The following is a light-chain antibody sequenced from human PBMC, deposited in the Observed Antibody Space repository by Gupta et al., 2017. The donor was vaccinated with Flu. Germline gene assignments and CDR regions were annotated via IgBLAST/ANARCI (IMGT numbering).Light chain of an antibody. CDR1: QSVRDH. J-gene: IGKJ2*01. CDR3: QQRISTPNN. Sequence: DIQMTHSPSSLSASVGDRVTITCRASQSVRDHLNWYQQKPGKAPELLIYAASRLQSGVPSRFSGAGSGTDFTLTLSRRQPEDFATYCCQQRISTPNNFGQGTNMKIK. V-gene: IGKV1-39*01. CDR2: AAS.